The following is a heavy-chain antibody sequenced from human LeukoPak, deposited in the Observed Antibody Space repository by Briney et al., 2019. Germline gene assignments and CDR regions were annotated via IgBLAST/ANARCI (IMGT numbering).Heavy chain of an antibody. J-gene: IGHJ4*02. CDR2: IRYDGSNK. Sequence: GGSLRLSCAASGFTFSSYGMHWVRQAPGKGLEWVAFIRYDGSNKYYADSVKGRFTISRDNSKNTLYLQMNSLRAEDTALYYCARKSASGNYPLDYWGQGTLVTVSS. V-gene: IGHV3-30*02. CDR1: GFTFSSYG. CDR3: ARKSASGNYPLDY. D-gene: IGHD3-10*01.